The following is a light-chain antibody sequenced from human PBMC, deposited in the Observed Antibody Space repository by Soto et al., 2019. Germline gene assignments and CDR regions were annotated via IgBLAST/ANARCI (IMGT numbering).Light chain of an antibody. CDR3: QQYGSSPPT. CDR2: GAS. J-gene: IGKJ5*01. Sequence: EIVLTPYPGTLYLAPGERATLSCRASQSVNNNYLAWCQQKPGQPPRLLMYGASSRATGIPDRFSGSGSGTDFTLTISRLGPEDFAVYYCQQYGSSPPTFGQGTRQEIK. CDR1: QSVNNNY. V-gene: IGKV3-20*01.